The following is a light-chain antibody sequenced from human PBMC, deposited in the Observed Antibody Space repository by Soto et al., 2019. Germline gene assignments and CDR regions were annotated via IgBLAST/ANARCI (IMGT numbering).Light chain of an antibody. J-gene: IGKJ3*01. CDR2: AAS. Sequence: DIQMTQSPTSLSASVGDRVTITCRASQGIRNFVAWYQQKPGKAPKLLIYAASTLQSGVPSRFSGSGSGTDFTLTINSLQSEDVATYSCQKYSSVPVFGPWTKVEIK. CDR1: QGIRNF. CDR3: QKYSSVPV. V-gene: IGKV1-27*01.